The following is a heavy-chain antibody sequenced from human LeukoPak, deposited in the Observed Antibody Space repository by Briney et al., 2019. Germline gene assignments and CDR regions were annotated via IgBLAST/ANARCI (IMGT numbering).Heavy chain of an antibody. CDR3: ARWGTNDAFDI. Sequence: GSLRLSCEASGFTVSTNYMSWVRQAPGKGLEWVSTIYSDGSTYYADSVKGRFTISRDNSKNTLYLQMNSLRAEDTAVYYCARWGTNDAFDIWGQGTKVTVSS. D-gene: IGHD3-16*01. CDR1: GFTVSTNY. CDR2: IYSDGST. V-gene: IGHV3-66*01. J-gene: IGHJ3*02.